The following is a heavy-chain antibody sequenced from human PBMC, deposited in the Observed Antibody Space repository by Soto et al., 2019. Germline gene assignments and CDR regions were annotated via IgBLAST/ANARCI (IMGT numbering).Heavy chain of an antibody. D-gene: IGHD3-10*01. J-gene: IGHJ4*02. V-gene: IGHV3-23*01. CDR1: GFTFSSYV. CDR2: ISGSGGST. Sequence: EVQLLESGGGLVQPGGSLRLSCAASGFTFSSYVMSWVRQAPGKGLEWVSAISGSGGSTYYADSVKGRFTISRDNSKNTLYLQMNSRRAEDTAVYYCATLQGTYYYGSGSYYLPYWGQGTLVTVSS. CDR3: ATLQGTYYYGSGSYYLPY.